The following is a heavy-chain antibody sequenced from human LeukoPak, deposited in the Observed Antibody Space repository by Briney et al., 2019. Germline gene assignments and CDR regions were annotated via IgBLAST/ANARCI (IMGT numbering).Heavy chain of an antibody. D-gene: IGHD3-22*01. Sequence: SETLSLTCAVSGGSISSFHWSWVRQPPGKGLEWVGYISYGGGTTYNPSLKRRVSMSIDTSKNQFSLRLSSVTAADTALYYCARVGDTSGYFYYFDYWGQGTLVTVSS. CDR3: ARVGDTSGYFYYFDY. CDR1: GGSISSFH. V-gene: IGHV4-59*08. CDR2: ISYGGGT. J-gene: IGHJ4*02.